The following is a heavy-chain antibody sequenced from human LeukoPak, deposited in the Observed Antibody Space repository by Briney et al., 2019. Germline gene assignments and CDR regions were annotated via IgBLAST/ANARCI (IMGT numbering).Heavy chain of an antibody. Sequence: SVKVSCKASGGTFSSYAISWVRQAPGQGLEWMGRIIPILGIANYAQKFQGRVTITADKSTSTAYMELSSLRSEDTAVYYCASEYHSGYNYYYGMDVWGQGTTVTVSS. D-gene: IGHD5-12*01. J-gene: IGHJ6*02. CDR3: ASEYHSGYNYYYGMDV. CDR2: IIPILGIA. V-gene: IGHV1-69*04. CDR1: GGTFSSYA.